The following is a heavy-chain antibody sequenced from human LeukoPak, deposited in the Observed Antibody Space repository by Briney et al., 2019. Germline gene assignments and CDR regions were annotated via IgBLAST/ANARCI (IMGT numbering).Heavy chain of an antibody. CDR2: IYYWLKWYY. V-gene: IGHV6-1*01. Sequence: SRTLSLTCAISGDSVPGSGVGWHWIRQSPSGGLEWLGRIYYWLKWYYDYAISVKSRIAINPDTSKNQFSLQLDSVTPDDTAVYYCARSKNDAFDYWGPGALVTVSS. CDR1: GDSVPGSGVG. CDR3: ARSKNDAFDY. J-gene: IGHJ4*02. D-gene: IGHD1-1*01.